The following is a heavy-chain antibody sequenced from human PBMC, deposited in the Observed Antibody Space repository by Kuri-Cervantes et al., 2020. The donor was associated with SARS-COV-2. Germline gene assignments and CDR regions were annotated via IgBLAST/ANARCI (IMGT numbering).Heavy chain of an antibody. CDR2: ISSVSSTV. Sequence: GESLKISCAASGFTFSSYSMNWVRQAPGKGLEWISYISSVSSTVYYADSVKGRFTISRDNAKNSLYLQMNGLRAEDTAVYYCARGGDIVVLPAAIGYYYGMDVWGQGTTVTVSS. D-gene: IGHD2-2*01. CDR1: GFTFSSYS. CDR3: ARGGDIVVLPAAIGYYYGMDV. V-gene: IGHV3-48*01. J-gene: IGHJ6*02.